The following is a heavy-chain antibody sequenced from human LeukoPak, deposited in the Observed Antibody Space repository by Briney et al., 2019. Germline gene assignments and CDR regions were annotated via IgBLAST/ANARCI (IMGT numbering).Heavy chain of an antibody. CDR3: ARDRFTMVRGVTYYYYMDV. Sequence: ASVKVSCKASGYTFTSYDINWVRQATGQGLEWMGWINPNSGGTNYAQKFQGRVTMTRDTSISTAYMELSRLRSDDTAVYYCARDRFTMVRGVTYYYYMDVWGKGTTVTVSS. J-gene: IGHJ6*03. CDR1: GYTFTSYD. CDR2: INPNSGGT. V-gene: IGHV1-2*02. D-gene: IGHD3-10*01.